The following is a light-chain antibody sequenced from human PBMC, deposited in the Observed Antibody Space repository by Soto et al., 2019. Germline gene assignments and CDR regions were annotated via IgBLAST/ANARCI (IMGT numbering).Light chain of an antibody. V-gene: IGKV1-39*01. CDR2: AAS. Sequence: DIQMTQSPSSLSASVGDRVTITCRASQSISTLLNWYQQKPGKAPKLLIYAASNLQSGVPSRFSGTESGTGFTLTISSLQPEDFATYNCQQSYTTPLTFGGGTKVEIK. J-gene: IGKJ4*01. CDR1: QSISTL. CDR3: QQSYTTPLT.